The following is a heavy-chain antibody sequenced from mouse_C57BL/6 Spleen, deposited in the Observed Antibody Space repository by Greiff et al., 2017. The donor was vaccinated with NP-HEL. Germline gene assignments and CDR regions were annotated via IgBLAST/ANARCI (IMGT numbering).Heavy chain of an antibody. CDR1: GYSFTDYH. Sequence: EVQLQQSGPELVKPGASVKISCKASGYSFTDYHMNWVKQSNGKSLEWIGVINPNYGTTSYNQKFKGKATLTVDQSSSTAYMQLNSLTSEDSAVYYCARRDYYGSSPPFDYWGQGTTLTVSS. D-gene: IGHD1-1*01. CDR3: ARRDYYGSSPPFDY. V-gene: IGHV1-39*01. J-gene: IGHJ2*01. CDR2: INPNYGTT.